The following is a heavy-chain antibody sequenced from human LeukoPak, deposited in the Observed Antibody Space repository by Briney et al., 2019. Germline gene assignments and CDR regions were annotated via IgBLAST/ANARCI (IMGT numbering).Heavy chain of an antibody. CDR3: ARDGGFTSDV. CDR1: GFTFSSYA. V-gene: IGHV3-30-3*01. D-gene: IGHD3-16*01. Sequence: PGRSLRLSCAASGFTFSSYAMHWVRQAPGKGLERMAVISYDGSNKYYADSVKGRFTISRDNSKNTLYLQMNSLRAEDTAVYYRARDGGFTSDVWGKGTTVTVSS. CDR2: ISYDGSNK. J-gene: IGHJ6*04.